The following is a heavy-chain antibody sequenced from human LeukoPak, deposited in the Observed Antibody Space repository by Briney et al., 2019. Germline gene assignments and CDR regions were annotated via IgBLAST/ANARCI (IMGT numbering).Heavy chain of an antibody. D-gene: IGHD6-13*01. Sequence: PGRSLGLSCAASGFTFSSYAMHWVRQAPGKGLEWVAVISYDGSNKYYTDSVKGRFTISRDNSKNTLYLQMNSLRAEDTAVYYCAKDRYSIWYLTLDYWGQGTLVTVSS. CDR1: GFTFSSYA. V-gene: IGHV3-30*04. J-gene: IGHJ4*02. CDR3: AKDRYSIWYLTLDY. CDR2: ISYDGSNK.